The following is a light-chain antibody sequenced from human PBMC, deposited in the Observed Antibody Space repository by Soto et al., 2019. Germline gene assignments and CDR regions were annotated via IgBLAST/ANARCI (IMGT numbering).Light chain of an antibody. Sequence: IQMTQSPSSLSASVGDRVTITCPATQDIRKDLNWYQQTPGKAPKLLIYDPSSLDTGAPSRFSGSGSATDFTLSISSLQPEDFATYYCQQYANLPLTCGQGTRLEIK. CDR3: QQYANLPLT. J-gene: IGKJ5*01. CDR2: DPS. CDR1: QDIRKD. V-gene: IGKV1-33*01.